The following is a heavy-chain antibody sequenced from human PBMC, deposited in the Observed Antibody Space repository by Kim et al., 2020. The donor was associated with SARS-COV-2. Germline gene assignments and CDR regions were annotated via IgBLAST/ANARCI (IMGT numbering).Heavy chain of an antibody. D-gene: IGHD2-8*01. J-gene: IGHJ6*02. CDR1: GYTFTTYA. V-gene: IGHV1-3*01. Sequence: ASVKVSCKASGYTFTTYAMNWVRQAPGQGLEWMGWTSPSKGNTKYSDDFQGRITITTDTSARTAYMELSSLRPEDTAVYYCARSVDIILTRLDVWGQGT. CDR3: ARSVDIILTRLDV. CDR2: TSPSKGNT.